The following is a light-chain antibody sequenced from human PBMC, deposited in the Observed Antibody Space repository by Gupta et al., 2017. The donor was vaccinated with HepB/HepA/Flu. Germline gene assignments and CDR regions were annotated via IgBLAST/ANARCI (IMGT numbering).Light chain of an antibody. Sequence: DIQMTQSPSTLSASVGDRVTITCRASQSTSSWLAWYQQKSGKAPKVLIYEASTLESGVPSRFSGSGSGTEFTLTINSLQPDDFATYYCQQDNSYSRTFGQGTKVEIK. CDR2: EAS. V-gene: IGKV1-5*03. CDR1: QSTSSW. CDR3: QQDNSYSRT. J-gene: IGKJ1*01.